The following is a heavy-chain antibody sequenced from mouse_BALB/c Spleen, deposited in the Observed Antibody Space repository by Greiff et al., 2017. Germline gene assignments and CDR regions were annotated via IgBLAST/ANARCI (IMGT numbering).Heavy chain of an antibody. CDR1: GFTFSSFG. V-gene: IGHV5-17*02. Sequence: EVQVVESGGGLVQPGGSRKLSCAASGFTFSSFGMHWVRQAPEKGLEWVAYISSGSSTIYYADTVKGRFTISRDNPKNTLFLQMTSLRSEDTAMYYCARWRYDNYAMDYWGQGTSVTVSS. CDR3: ARWRYDNYAMDY. J-gene: IGHJ4*01. CDR2: ISSGSSTI. D-gene: IGHD2-14*01.